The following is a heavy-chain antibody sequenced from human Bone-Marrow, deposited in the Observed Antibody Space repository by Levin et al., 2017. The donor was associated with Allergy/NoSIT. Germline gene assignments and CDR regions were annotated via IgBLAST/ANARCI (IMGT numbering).Heavy chain of an antibody. Sequence: TGGSLRLSCAASGFTFSPYSMNWVRQAPGKGLDWVSSITSSSSYIYYADSVKGRFTISRDNAKNSLYLQMNSLRVEDTAVYYCARGLDYSGLPWGQGTLVTVSS. V-gene: IGHV3-21*01. CDR3: ARGLDYSGLP. CDR1: GFTFSPYS. J-gene: IGHJ5*02. CDR2: ITSSSSYI. D-gene: IGHD5-12*01.